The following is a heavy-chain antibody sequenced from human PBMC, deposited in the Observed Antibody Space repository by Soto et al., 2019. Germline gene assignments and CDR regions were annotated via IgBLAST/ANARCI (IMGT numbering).Heavy chain of an antibody. CDR3: ESHRRFYGEYDAFDI. V-gene: IGHV4-31*03. CDR1: GGAISGGEYY. CDR2: INSSGNT. D-gene: IGHD4-17*01. Sequence: SETLSLTCTVSGGAISGGEYYWNWSWIPQHQGKGLEWIGYINSSGNTDYNPSLKSRITISVDTSKNQFSLKLTSVTAADTAVYYCESHRRFYGEYDAFDIWGQGTRVT. J-gene: IGHJ3*02.